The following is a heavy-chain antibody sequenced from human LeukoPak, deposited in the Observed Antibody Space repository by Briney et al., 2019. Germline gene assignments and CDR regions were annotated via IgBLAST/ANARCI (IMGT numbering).Heavy chain of an antibody. V-gene: IGHV3-30*18. J-gene: IGHJ4*02. CDR1: GFTFSSYG. Sequence: GGSLRLSCAASGFTFSSYGMHWVRQAPGKGLEWVAVISYDGSNKYYADSVKGRFTISRDNSKNTLYLQMNSLRAEDTAVYYCAKGTTIFGVVPPPDFDYWGQGTLVTVSS. CDR2: ISYDGSNK. CDR3: AKGTTIFGVVPPPDFDY. D-gene: IGHD3-3*01.